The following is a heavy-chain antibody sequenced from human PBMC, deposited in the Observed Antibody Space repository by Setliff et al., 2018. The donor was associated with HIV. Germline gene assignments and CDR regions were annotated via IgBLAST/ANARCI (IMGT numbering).Heavy chain of an antibody. J-gene: IGHJ4*02. V-gene: IGHV3-53*03. CDR3: ARGRGESRTNYFDY. Sequence: GGSLRLSCVASGFTVISKSMSWVRQAPGKGLEWVSVSYSGGSTYYADSVKGRFTISRDNAKNSLYRQMNSLRAEDTAVYFCARGRGESRTNYFDYWGQGTLVTVSS. CDR2: SYSGGST. CDR1: GFTVISKS.